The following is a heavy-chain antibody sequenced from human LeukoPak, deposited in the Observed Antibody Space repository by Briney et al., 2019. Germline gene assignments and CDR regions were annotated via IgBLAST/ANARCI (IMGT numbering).Heavy chain of an antibody. Sequence: PGGSLRLSCAASGFTFSSYAMNWVRQAPGKGLEWVSGISGSGGSTYSADSVKGRFTISRDNPKKTVYLQMNSVRAEDTAVYYCAKDRGLVGATPSNFDYWGQGTLVTVSS. CDR2: ISGSGGST. CDR3: AKDRGLVGATPSNFDY. V-gene: IGHV3-23*01. D-gene: IGHD1-26*01. J-gene: IGHJ4*02. CDR1: GFTFSSYA.